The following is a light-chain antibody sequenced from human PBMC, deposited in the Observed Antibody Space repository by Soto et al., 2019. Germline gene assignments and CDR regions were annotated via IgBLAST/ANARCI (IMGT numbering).Light chain of an antibody. CDR2: GNS. V-gene: IGLV1-40*01. CDR1: SSNIGAGYD. CDR3: GTWDTSLRTGWV. Sequence: QSVLTQPPSVSGAPGQRVTISCTGSSSNIGAGYDVHWYQQLPGTAPKLLIYGNSNRPSGVPDRFSGSKSGTSATLAITGLQTGDEGDYYCGTWDTSLRTGWVFGGGTKLTVL. J-gene: IGLJ3*02.